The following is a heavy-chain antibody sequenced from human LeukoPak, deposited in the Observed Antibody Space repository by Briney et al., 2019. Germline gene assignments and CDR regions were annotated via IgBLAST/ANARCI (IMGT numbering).Heavy chain of an antibody. D-gene: IGHD3-10*01. CDR3: ASYYYGSGSYYPYYYYYGMDV. Sequence: SETLSLTCTVSGGSISSGDYYWSWIRQPPGKGLEWIGYIYYSGSTYYNPSLKSRVTISVDTSKNQFSLKLSSVTAADTAVYYCASYYYGSGSYYPYYYYYGMDVWGQGTTVTVSS. V-gene: IGHV4-30-4*01. J-gene: IGHJ6*02. CDR2: IYYSGST. CDR1: GGSISSGDYY.